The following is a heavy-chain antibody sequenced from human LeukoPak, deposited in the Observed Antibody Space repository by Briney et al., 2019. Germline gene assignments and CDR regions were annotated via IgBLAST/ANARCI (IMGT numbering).Heavy chain of an antibody. Sequence: TASETLSLTCAVYGGSFSGYYWSWIRQPPGKGLEWIGEINHSGSTNYNPSLESRVTISVDTSKNQFSLKLSSVTAADTAVYYCARVQAQYYDFWSGYSTYYYYYYMDVWGKGTTVTVSS. V-gene: IGHV4-34*01. CDR1: GGSFSGYY. J-gene: IGHJ6*03. CDR2: INHSGST. CDR3: ARVQAQYYDFWSGYSTYYYYYYMDV. D-gene: IGHD3-3*01.